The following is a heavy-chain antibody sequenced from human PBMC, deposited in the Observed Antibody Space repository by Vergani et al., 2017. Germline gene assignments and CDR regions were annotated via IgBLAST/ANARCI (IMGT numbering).Heavy chain of an antibody. CDR1: GYSLSSGYY. CDR3: ARHARVTLVRGVITSDGY. Sequence: QVQLQESGPGLVKPSETLSLTCAVSGYSLSSGYYWGWIRQPPGKGLEWIGSFYHSGSTYYNPSLKSRVTISVEMSKNQFSLKLSSVTAADTAVYYCARHARVTLVRGVITSDGYWGQGSLVTV. V-gene: IGHV4-38-2*01. J-gene: IGHJ4*02. CDR2: FYHSGST. D-gene: IGHD3-10*01.